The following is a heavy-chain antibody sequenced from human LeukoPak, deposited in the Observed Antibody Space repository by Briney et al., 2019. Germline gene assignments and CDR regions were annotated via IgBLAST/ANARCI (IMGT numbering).Heavy chain of an antibody. Sequence: ASVKVSCKASGYTFTNYDINWVRQATGQGLEWMGWMNPSSGNTGYAQKFQGRVTITRNTSITAAYMELSSLRSEDTAVYYCATGDFWSGYYHFDYWGQGTLVTVSS. CDR2: MNPSSGNT. V-gene: IGHV1-8*03. D-gene: IGHD3-3*01. J-gene: IGHJ4*02. CDR3: ATGDFWSGYYHFDY. CDR1: GYTFTNYD.